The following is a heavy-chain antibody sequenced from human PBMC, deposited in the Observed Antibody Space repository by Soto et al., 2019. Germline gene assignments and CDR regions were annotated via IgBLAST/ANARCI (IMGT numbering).Heavy chain of an antibody. CDR1: GGSFIGYY. J-gene: IGHJ5*02. Sequence: SETLSLTCAVYGGSFIGYYCSFIRHPPLKWLEWIVEINHSGSTNYNPSLKSRVTISVDTSKNQFSLKLSSVTAADTAVYYCATSGGNIAAAGTSWFDPWGQGTLVTVSS. CDR2: INHSGST. CDR3: ATSGGNIAAAGTSWFDP. D-gene: IGHD6-13*01. V-gene: IGHV4-34*01.